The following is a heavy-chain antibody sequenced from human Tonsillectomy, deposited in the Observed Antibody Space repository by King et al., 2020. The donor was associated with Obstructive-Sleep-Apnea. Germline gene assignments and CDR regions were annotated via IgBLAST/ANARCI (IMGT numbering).Heavy chain of an antibody. D-gene: IGHD3-10*01. V-gene: IGHV4-59*08. Sequence: QLQESGPGLVKPSETLSLICTVSGGSISYNDWSWIRQPPGKGLERFGYIYYSGSTNDNLSLNSPVTISVYTSKELFSLQLSYVTAADTAVYYCARHEDYYGSGSYSYSEYFQHWGRGTLVTVSS. CDR2: IYYSGST. CDR3: ARHEDYYGSGSYSYSEYFQH. J-gene: IGHJ1*01. CDR1: GGSISYND.